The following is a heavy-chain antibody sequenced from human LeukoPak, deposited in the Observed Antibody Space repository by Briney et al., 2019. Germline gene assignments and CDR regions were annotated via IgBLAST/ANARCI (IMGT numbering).Heavy chain of an antibody. V-gene: IGHV3-23*01. CDR3: GRDPNGDYIGAFEF. J-gene: IGHJ3*01. Sequence: GGSLRLSCVGSDFTFANYAMTWVRLTPGKGLEWVSSIKGSGSYAMYAASVSGRFTTSRDNSRNTIFLQMTSLRAEDTAIYYCGRDPNGDYIGAFEFWGLGTLVSVSS. CDR2: IKGSGSYA. CDR1: DFTFANYA. D-gene: IGHD4-17*01.